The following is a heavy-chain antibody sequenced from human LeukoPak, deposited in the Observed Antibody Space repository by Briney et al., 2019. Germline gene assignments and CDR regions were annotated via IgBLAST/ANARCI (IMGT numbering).Heavy chain of an antibody. J-gene: IGHJ4*02. CDR2: ILYDGSSE. CDR1: GFTLSSHG. CDR3: AKDGGGTDFDY. D-gene: IGHD1-26*01. Sequence: GGSLRLSCAASGFTLSSHGMHWVRQAPGKGLEWVAFILYDGSSEYYADSVKGRFSISRDNSKNTLYLQMNSLRTEDTAVYYCAKDGGGTDFDYWGQGTLVTVSS. V-gene: IGHV3-30*18.